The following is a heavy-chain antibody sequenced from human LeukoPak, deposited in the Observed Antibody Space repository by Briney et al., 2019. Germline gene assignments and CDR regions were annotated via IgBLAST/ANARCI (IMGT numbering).Heavy chain of an antibody. V-gene: IGHV1-8*01. J-gene: IGHJ4*02. Sequence: GASVKVSCKASGYTFTSYDINWVRQATGPGREWMGWMNPTSSNTGYAQRFQGRVTMTRNASISTAYMELSSLTSEDTAVYYCAKRRYCSGDRCRPTQNVVEYDFDYWGQGTLVTVSS. CDR3: AKRRYCSGDRCRPTQNVVEYDFDY. CDR2: MNPTSSNT. D-gene: IGHD2-15*01. CDR1: GYTFTSYD.